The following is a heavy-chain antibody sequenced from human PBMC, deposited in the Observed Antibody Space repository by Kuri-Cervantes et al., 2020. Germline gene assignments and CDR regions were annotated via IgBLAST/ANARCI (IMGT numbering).Heavy chain of an antibody. J-gene: IGHJ4*02. CDR3: ARDPGSRWLPFDY. CDR2: ISSSSSTI. Sequence: GESLKISCAASGFTVSSNYMNWVRQAPGKGLEWVSYISSSSSTIYYADSVKGRFTISRDNAKNSLYLQMNSLRDEDTAVYYCARDPGSRWLPFDYWGQGTLVTVSS. D-gene: IGHD6-19*01. V-gene: IGHV3-48*02. CDR1: GFTVSSNY.